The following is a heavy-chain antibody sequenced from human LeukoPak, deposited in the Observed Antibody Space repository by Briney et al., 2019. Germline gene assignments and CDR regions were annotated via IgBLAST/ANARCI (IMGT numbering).Heavy chain of an antibody. CDR2: INPSGGST. Sequence: GASVKVSCKASGYTFTSYYMHWVRQAPGQGLEWMGIINPSGGSTSYAQKFQGRITMTRDTSTSTVYMELSSLRSEDTAVYYCARDYLKVVLAATAPSAGHMDNWGQGTLVTVSS. CDR1: GYTFTSYY. D-gene: IGHD2-15*01. CDR3: ARDYLKVVLAATAPSAGHMDN. J-gene: IGHJ4*02. V-gene: IGHV1-46*01.